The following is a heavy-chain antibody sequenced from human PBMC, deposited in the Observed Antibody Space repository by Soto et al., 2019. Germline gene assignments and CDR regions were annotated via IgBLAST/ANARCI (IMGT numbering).Heavy chain of an antibody. CDR2: IYHSGST. CDR1: GGSISSGGYS. J-gene: IGHJ6*02. CDR3: ARGDYDFWSGSFYGLDV. V-gene: IGHV4-30-2*01. Sequence: SETLSLTCAVSGGSISSGGYSWSWIRQPPGKGLEWIGYIYHSGSTYYNPSLKSRVTISVDRSKNQFSLKLSSVTAADTAVYYCARGDYDFWSGSFYGLDVWGQGNKVTVSS. D-gene: IGHD3-3*01.